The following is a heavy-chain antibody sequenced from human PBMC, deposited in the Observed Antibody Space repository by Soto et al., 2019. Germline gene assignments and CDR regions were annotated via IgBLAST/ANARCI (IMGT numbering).Heavy chain of an antibody. CDR3: ARGPGGFGDFSLDY. J-gene: IGHJ4*02. Sequence: QVQLQESGPGLVKPSETLSLTCTVSGGSINSYYWSWIRQPAGKGLEWIGRIYSGGSTNYNPSLKSRLTVSVDTSKNQLSLKLTSVTAADTAVYYCARGPGGFGDFSLDYWGQGTLVTVSS. CDR1: GGSINSYY. V-gene: IGHV4-4*07. D-gene: IGHD3-10*01. CDR2: IYSGGST.